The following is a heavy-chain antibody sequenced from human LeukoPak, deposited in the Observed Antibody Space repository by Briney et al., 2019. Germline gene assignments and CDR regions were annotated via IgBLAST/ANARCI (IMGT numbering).Heavy chain of an antibody. V-gene: IGHV1-69*04. CDR2: IIPILGIA. Sequence: ASVKVSCKASGYTFTGYYMHWVRQAPGQGLEWMGRIIPILGIANYAQKFQGRVTITADKSTSTAYMELSSLRSEDTAVYYCARGRRGYSGYDGTSFYDYWGQGTLVTVSS. CDR3: ARGRRGYSGYDGTSFYDY. D-gene: IGHD5-12*01. J-gene: IGHJ4*02. CDR1: GYTFTGYY.